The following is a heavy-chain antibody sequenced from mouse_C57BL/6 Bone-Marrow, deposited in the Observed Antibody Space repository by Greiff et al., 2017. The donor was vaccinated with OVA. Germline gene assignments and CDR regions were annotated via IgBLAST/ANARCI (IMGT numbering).Heavy chain of an antibody. V-gene: IGHV5-4*03. CDR1: GFTFSSYA. Sequence: EVKLMESGGGLVKPGGSLKLSCAASGFTFSSYAMSWVRQTPEKRLEWVATISDGGSYTYYPDNVKGRFTISRDNAKNNLYLQKSHLKSEDTAMYYCARGGYWGQGTTLTVSS. CDR3: ARGGY. CDR2: ISDGGSYT. J-gene: IGHJ2*01.